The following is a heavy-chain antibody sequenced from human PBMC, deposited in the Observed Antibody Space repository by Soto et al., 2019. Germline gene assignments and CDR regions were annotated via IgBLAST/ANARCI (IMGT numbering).Heavy chain of an antibody. CDR1: GYTLTSYA. J-gene: IGHJ4*02. Sequence: GASVKVSSKASGYTLTSYAMHGVRQSPGQRLEWMGWINAGNGNTKYSQKFQGRLTLTTDTSTSTAYMELRSLSSDDTAIYYCVREMWTRSGPQNFFDYRGLRALVTVSS. CDR2: INAGNGNT. V-gene: IGHV1-3*01. D-gene: IGHD6-25*01. CDR3: VREMWTRSGPQNFFDY.